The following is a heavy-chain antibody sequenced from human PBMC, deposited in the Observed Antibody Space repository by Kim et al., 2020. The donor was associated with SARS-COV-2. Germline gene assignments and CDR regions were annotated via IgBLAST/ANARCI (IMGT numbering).Heavy chain of an antibody. V-gene: IGHV1-18*01. J-gene: IGHJ6*02. D-gene: IGHD3-10*01. CDR3: ARRGDYYGSGGYQTYYYYYYGRDV. CDR1: GYTFTSYG. CDR2: ISAYNGNT. Sequence: ASVKVSCKASGYTFTSYGISWVRQAPGQGLEWMGWISAYNGNTNYAQKLQGRVTMTTDTSTSTAYMELRSLRSDDTAVYYCARRGDYYGSGGYQTYYYYYYGRDVWGQGTTVTVSS.